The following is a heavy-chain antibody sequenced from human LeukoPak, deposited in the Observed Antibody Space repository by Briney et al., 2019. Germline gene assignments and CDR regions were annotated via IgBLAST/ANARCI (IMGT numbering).Heavy chain of an antibody. D-gene: IGHD3-22*01. CDR1: GFTFSNYW. CDR3: AKRGLSRSSGYYYDY. CDR2: INSEGSST. V-gene: IGHV3-74*01. Sequence: PGGSLRLSCAASGFTFSNYWMHWVRQAPGKGLVWVSRINSEGSSTSYADSVRGRFTISRDNSKNTLYLQVNSLRAEDTAVYYCAKRGLSRSSGYYYDYWGQGTLVTVSS. J-gene: IGHJ4*02.